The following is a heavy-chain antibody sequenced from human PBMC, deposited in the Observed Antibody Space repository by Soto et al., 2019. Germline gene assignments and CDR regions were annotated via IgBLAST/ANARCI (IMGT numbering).Heavy chain of an antibody. V-gene: IGHV3-30*18. Sequence: PGGSLRLSCAASGFTFSSYGMHWVRQAPGKGLEWVAVISYDGSNKYYADSVKGRFTISRDNSKNTLYLQMNSLRAEDTAVYYCAKEGFGLWFALDYWGQGTLVTVSS. D-gene: IGHD3-10*01. CDR2: ISYDGSNK. J-gene: IGHJ4*02. CDR3: AKEGFGLWFALDY. CDR1: GFTFSSYG.